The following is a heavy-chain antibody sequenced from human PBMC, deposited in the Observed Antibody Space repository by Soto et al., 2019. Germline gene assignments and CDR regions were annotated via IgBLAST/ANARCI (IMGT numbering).Heavy chain of an antibody. D-gene: IGHD2-15*01. V-gene: IGHV3-7*05. CDR3: ARVIVVVVAALNWFDP. Sequence: GGSLRLSCAASGFTFSSYWMSWVRQAPGKGLEWVANIKQDGSEKYYVDSVKGRFTISRDNAKNSLYLQMNSLRAEDTAVYYCARVIVVVVAALNWFDPWGQGTLVTVSS. J-gene: IGHJ5*02. CDR2: IKQDGSEK. CDR1: GFTFSSYW.